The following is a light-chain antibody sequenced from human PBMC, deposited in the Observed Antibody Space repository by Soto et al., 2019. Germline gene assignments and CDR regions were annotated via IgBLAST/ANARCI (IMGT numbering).Light chain of an antibody. CDR3: AAWDDSLSGSYV. Sequence: QSVLTQPPSASGTPGQRVTISCSGSRSNIGSNAVNWYQQLPGTAPKLLISSNNQRPSGVPDRFSGSTSGTSASVAISGLQSGDEADYYCAAWDDSLSGSYVFGTGTKVTVL. CDR2: SNN. CDR1: RSNIGSNA. V-gene: IGLV1-44*01. J-gene: IGLJ1*01.